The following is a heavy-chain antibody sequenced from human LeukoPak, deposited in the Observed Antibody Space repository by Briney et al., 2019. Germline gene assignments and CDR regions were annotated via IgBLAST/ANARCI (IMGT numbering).Heavy chain of an antibody. Sequence: GGSLRLSCAASGFTFSTYSMNWVRQAPGKGLEWVSYISSSSSTIYYADSVKGRFTISRDNAKNSLYLQMNSLRAEDTAVYYCARDRGSSWSGGYFQHWGQGTLVTVSS. CDR2: ISSSSSTI. J-gene: IGHJ1*01. CDR3: ARDRGSSWSGGYFQH. V-gene: IGHV3-48*01. D-gene: IGHD6-13*01. CDR1: GFTFSTYS.